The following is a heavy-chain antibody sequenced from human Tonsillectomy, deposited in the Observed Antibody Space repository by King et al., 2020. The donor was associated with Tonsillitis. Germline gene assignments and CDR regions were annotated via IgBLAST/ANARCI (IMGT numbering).Heavy chain of an antibody. CDR3: ARGYGGNYVEYVYFDY. D-gene: IGHD4/OR15-4a*01. V-gene: IGHV3-7*04. Sequence: VQLVESGGDLVQPGGSLRLSCAASGFSFRNYWMSWVRQAPGKGLEWVANIKQDGTEEYYVDSVKGRFTISRDNAKSSLSLQMNSLTAEDTALYYCARGYGGNYVEYVYFDYWGQGALVTVSA. CDR2: IKQDGTEE. J-gene: IGHJ4*02. CDR1: GFSFRNYW.